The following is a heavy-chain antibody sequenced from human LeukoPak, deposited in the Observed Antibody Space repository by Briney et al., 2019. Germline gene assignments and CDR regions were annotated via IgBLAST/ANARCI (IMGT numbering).Heavy chain of an antibody. CDR1: GFTFSSYY. D-gene: IGHD2-2*01. V-gene: IGHV3-48*04. CDR3: ARDLMLGYCSTASCWPRGFGP. Sequence: GGSLRLSCAASGFTFSSYYMNWVRQAPGKGLEWVSYISSSSSTIYYADSVRRLFNICRDNYKHSLYLQMNSLGAEDTALYYCARDLMLGYCSTASCWPRGFGPCGQRNLVTVSS. CDR2: ISSSSSTI. J-gene: IGHJ5*02.